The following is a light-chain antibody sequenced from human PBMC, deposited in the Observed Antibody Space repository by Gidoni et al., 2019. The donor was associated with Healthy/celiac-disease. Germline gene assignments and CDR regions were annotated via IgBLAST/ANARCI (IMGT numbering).Light chain of an antibody. CDR2: DAS. Sequence: EIVLTQSPATLSLSPGERATLSCRASPRVSSYLAWYQQKPGQAPRLLIYDASNRATGIPARFSGSGSGTDFTLTISSLEPEDFAVYYCQQRSNWTTFXXXTRLEIK. J-gene: IGKJ5*01. V-gene: IGKV3-11*01. CDR1: PRVSSY. CDR3: QQRSNWTT.